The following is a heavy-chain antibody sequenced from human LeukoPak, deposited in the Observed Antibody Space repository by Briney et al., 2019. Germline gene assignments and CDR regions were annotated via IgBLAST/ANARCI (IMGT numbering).Heavy chain of an antibody. V-gene: IGHV5-51*01. J-gene: IGHJ4*02. CDR2: IYPGDSDT. CDR3: ARYYLYDSSGYSPYYFDY. CDR1: GYSFTSYW. Sequence: GESLKISCKGSGYSFTSYWIGWVRQMPGKGLEWMGIIYPGDSDTRYSPSFQGQVTISADKSISTAYLQWSSLKASDTAMYYCARYYLYDSSGYSPYYFDYWGQGTLVTVSS. D-gene: IGHD3-22*01.